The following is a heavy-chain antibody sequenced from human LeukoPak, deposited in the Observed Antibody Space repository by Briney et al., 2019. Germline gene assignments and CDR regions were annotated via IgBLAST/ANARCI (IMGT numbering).Heavy chain of an antibody. CDR2: ISGSGGVT. V-gene: IGHV3-23*01. D-gene: IGHD3-3*01. CDR3: ARTYYDYRVGTNYFDY. Sequence: GGSLRLSCAASGFTFSNYAMSWVRQAPGKGLEWVSAISGSGGVTDYADSVKGRFTVSRDDSKNMVYLQMNSMRHDDTAVYYCARTYYDYRVGTNYFDYWGQGTLVTVSS. J-gene: IGHJ4*02. CDR1: GFTFSNYA.